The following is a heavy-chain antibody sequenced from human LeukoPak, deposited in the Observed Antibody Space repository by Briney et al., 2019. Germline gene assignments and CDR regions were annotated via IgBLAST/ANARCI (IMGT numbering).Heavy chain of an antibody. CDR2: INPNTGGT. CDR1: GYTFTDYY. J-gene: IGHJ6*03. V-gene: IGHV1-2*02. D-gene: IGHD2-2*01. Sequence: ASVKVSCKTSGYTFTDYYMHWVRQAPGQGLEWMGWINPNTGGTNYAEKFQGRVTMTRDTSTSTVYMELSSLRSEDTAVYYCARDYLSSTSRYYYYYYMDVWGKGTTVTISS. CDR3: ARDYLSSTSRYYYYYYMDV.